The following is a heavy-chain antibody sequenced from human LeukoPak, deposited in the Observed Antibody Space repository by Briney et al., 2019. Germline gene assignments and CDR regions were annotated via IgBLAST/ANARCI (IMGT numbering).Heavy chain of an antibody. Sequence: HVASVEVSCKASGYTFTDYYMHWVRQAPGQGFEWMGWINPNDGDTNYAQKFQGRVTMTRDTSISTAHMEVSRLRFDDTAVYYCARANFLYCSSTTCLFDYWGQGTLVTVSS. CDR2: INPNDGDT. CDR1: GYTFTDYY. J-gene: IGHJ4*02. CDR3: ARANFLYCSSTTCLFDY. D-gene: IGHD2-2*01. V-gene: IGHV1-2*02.